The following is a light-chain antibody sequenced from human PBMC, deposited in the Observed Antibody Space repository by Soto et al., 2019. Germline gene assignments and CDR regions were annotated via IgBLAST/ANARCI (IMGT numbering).Light chain of an antibody. CDR3: SSYAGSNIHYA. CDR2: EVT. J-gene: IGLJ1*01. Sequence: QSVLTQPPSASGSPGQSVTISCTGTSSDIGGYNYVSWYQHHPGKAPKLMIYEVTKRPPGVPDRFSGSKSGNTASLTVSGLQAEDEAEYYCSSYAGSNIHYAFGTGTKLTVL. V-gene: IGLV2-8*01. CDR1: SSDIGGYNY.